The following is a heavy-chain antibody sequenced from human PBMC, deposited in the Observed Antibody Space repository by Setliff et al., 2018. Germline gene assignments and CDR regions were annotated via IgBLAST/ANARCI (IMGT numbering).Heavy chain of an antibody. Sequence: GASVKVSCKASGYTFTSYDINWVRQATGQGLEWMGWMNPNSGNTGYAQKFQERVTITRDMSTSTAYMELSSLRSEDTAVYYCARGIEPLLPVPDYWGQGTLVTVSS. V-gene: IGHV1-8*03. CDR2: MNPNSGNT. CDR3: ARGIEPLLPVPDY. J-gene: IGHJ4*02. CDR1: GYTFTSYD. D-gene: IGHD3-10*01.